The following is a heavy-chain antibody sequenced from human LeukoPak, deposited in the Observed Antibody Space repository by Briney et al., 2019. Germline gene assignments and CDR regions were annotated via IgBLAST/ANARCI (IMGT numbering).Heavy chain of an antibody. J-gene: IGHJ4*02. V-gene: IGHV4-30-4*08. Sequence: PSETLSLTCTVSGGSISSGDSYWSWIRQPPGKGLEWIGYISYRGKTYYNPSLKSRLTISVDTSNNQFSLKLSSVTAADTAVYFCARDGGGSGSLDYWGQGTLVTVSS. CDR3: ARDGGGSGSLDY. D-gene: IGHD3-10*01. CDR1: GGSISSGDSY. CDR2: ISYRGKT.